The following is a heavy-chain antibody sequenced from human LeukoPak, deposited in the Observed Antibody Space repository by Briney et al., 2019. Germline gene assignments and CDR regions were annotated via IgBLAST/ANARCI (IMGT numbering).Heavy chain of an antibody. D-gene: IGHD3-22*01. CDR1: EYTLTELS. V-gene: IGHV1-24*01. Sequence: GASVKVSCKVSEYTLTELSMHWVRQAPGKGLEWMGGFDPEDGETIYAQRFQGRVTMTEDTSTDTAYMELRSLRSDDTAVFYCARDWYYDSSGYSLDAFDIWGQGTMVTVSS. CDR2: FDPEDGET. J-gene: IGHJ3*02. CDR3: ARDWYYDSSGYSLDAFDI.